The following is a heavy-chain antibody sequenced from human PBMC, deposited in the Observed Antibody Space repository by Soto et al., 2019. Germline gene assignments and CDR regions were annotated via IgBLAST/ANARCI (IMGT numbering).Heavy chain of an antibody. D-gene: IGHD6-19*01. J-gene: IGHJ6*02. V-gene: IGHV3-23*04. CDR1: GFTFSSYA. CDR3: AKVSSGWYELFTRYYYGMDV. Sequence: MQLVESGGGVVQPGRSLRLSCAASGFTFSSYAMSWVRQAPGKGLEWVSAISGSGGSTYYADSVKGRFTISRDNSKNTLYLQMNSLRAEDTAVYYCAKVSSGWYELFTRYYYGMDVWGQGTTVTVSS. CDR2: ISGSGGST.